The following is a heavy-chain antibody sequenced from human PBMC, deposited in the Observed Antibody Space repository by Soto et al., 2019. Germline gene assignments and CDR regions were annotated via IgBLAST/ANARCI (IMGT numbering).Heavy chain of an antibody. CDR2: INHSGST. CDR1: GGSFIGYY. V-gene: IGHV4-34*01. J-gene: IGHJ6*03. D-gene: IGHD3-10*01. Sequence: SEPLSLTCAVYGGSFIGYYWSWISQPPGKGLEWIGEINHSGSTNYNPSLKSRVTISVDTSKNQFSLKLSSVTAADTAVYYCARGTVWFGEPRRYYMDVWGKGTTVTVSS. CDR3: ARGTVWFGEPRRYYMDV.